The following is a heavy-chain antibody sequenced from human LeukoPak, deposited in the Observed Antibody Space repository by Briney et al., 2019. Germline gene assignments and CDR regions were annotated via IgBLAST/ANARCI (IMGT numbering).Heavy chain of an antibody. Sequence: PSETLSLTCSVSGGSISSYYWRWIRQPPGKGLEWIGYIFTSGSTNYSPSLKSRVTISVDTSKNQFSLKLSSVTAADTAVYYWARHPDYEFSGYYYYYRDVWGKGTTVTVSS. CDR3: ARHPDYEFSGYYYYYRDV. CDR1: GGSISSYY. D-gene: IGHD3-3*01. J-gene: IGHJ6*03. V-gene: IGHV4-4*09. CDR2: IFTSGST.